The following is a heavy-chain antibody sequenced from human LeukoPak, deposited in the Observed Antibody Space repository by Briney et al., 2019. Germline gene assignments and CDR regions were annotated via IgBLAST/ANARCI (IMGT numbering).Heavy chain of an antibody. CDR3: ARDVGSDIFDY. Sequence: PGGSLRLSCAASGFTFSSYWMSWVRQAPGKGLEWVANIKQDGSEKYYVDSVKGRFTITRDNAKNSLYLQMNSLRAEDTAVYYCARDVGSDIFDYWGQGTLVTVSS. D-gene: IGHD2-15*01. CDR2: IKQDGSEK. J-gene: IGHJ4*02. V-gene: IGHV3-7*03. CDR1: GFTFSSYW.